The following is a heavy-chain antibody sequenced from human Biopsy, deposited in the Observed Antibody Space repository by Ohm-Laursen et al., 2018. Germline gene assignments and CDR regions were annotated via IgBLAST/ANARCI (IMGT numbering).Heavy chain of an antibody. CDR1: GGSISSDY. CDR3: ARATNSTGWPYYYFYGMDV. D-gene: IGHD2/OR15-2a*01. Sequence: TLPLTCTVSGGSISSDYWSWIRQTPGKGLEWIGYIYYSGSTNYNPSLKSRVTISVDTSKNQFSLRLNSVTVADTAVYYCARATNSTGWPYYYFYGMDVWGQGTTVTVSS. V-gene: IGHV4-59*01. CDR2: IYYSGST. J-gene: IGHJ6*02.